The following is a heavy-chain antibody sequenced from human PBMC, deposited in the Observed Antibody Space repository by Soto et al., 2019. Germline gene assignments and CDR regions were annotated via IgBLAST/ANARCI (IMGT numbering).Heavy chain of an antibody. CDR3: ARGGGPFLEALATYAS. CDR1: GGSMNSNY. D-gene: IGHD3-3*01. V-gene: IGHV4-59*01. J-gene: IGHJ5*02. Sequence: QVQLQESGPGLVKPSGTLSLTCAVSGGSMNSNYWSWIRQAPGKGLEWVGYIHFQGSTNYNPSLRSRVTILIDMSKNQFSRTVSSVTAADTAVYYCARGGGPFLEALATYASWGPGSLVTVSS. CDR2: IHFQGST.